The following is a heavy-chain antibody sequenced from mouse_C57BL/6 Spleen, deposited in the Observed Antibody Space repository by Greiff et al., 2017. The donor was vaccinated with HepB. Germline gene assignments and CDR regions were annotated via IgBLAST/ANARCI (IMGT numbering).Heavy chain of an antibody. J-gene: IGHJ2*01. CDR2: IDPSDSYT. Sequence: QVQLQQPGAELVRPGTSVKLSCKASGYTFTSYWMHWVKQRPGQGLEWIGVIDPSDSYTNYNQKFKGKATLTVDTSSSTAYMQLSSLTSEDSAVYYCARKSDYDAGDYFDYWGQGTTLTVSS. D-gene: IGHD2-4*01. CDR1: GYTFTSYW. V-gene: IGHV1-59*01. CDR3: ARKSDYDAGDYFDY.